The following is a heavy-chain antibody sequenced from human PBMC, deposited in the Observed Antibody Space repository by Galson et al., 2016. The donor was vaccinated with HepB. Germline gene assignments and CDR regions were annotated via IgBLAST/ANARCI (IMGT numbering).Heavy chain of an antibody. D-gene: IGHD5-12*01. CDR3: ARHRISGYRGHDSESDY. CDR2: IYPGDSDI. J-gene: IGHJ4*02. CDR1: GYSFTNYW. Sequence: QSGAEVKKPGESLRISCKASGYSFTNYWIGWVRQMPGEGLEWMGIIYPGDSDIRYNSSFQGQVTISADKSITTAYLQWGSLTASDTAMYYCARHRISGYRGHDSESDYGGQGSLVIVSS. V-gene: IGHV5-51*01.